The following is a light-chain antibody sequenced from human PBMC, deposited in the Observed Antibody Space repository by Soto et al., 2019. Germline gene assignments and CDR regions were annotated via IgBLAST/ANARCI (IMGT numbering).Light chain of an antibody. CDR1: QSVSNY. Sequence: EVVLTQSPATLSLSPGERATLSCSASQSVSNYLGWYQQKPRQAPRLLIYDVFKRATGIPARFSGSGSGRDFTLTISSLEPEDFATSYCQQRSTWPSFSFGPGTKVDI. V-gene: IGKV3-11*02. CDR3: QQRSTWPSFS. CDR2: DVF. J-gene: IGKJ3*01.